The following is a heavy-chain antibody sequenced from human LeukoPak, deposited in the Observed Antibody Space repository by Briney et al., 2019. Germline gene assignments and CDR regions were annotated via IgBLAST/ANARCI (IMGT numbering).Heavy chain of an antibody. CDR2: IYYSGST. CDR3: AGRAITVAIHSFDF. V-gene: IGHV4-30-4*01. CDR1: GGSISSGDYY. D-gene: IGHD6-19*01. Sequence: SETLSLTCTVSGGSISSGDYYWSWIRQPPGKGLEWIGYIYYSGSTYYNPSLKSRVTISVDTSKNQFSLKLSSVTAADTAVYYCAGRAITVAIHSFDFWGQGTLVTVSS. J-gene: IGHJ4*02.